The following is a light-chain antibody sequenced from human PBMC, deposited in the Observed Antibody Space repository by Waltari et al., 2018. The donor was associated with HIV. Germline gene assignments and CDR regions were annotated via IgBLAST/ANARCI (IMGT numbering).Light chain of an antibody. V-gene: IGLV2-14*01. J-gene: IGLJ1*01. CDR2: EVR. Sequence: QSALTQPASVSGSPGQSITISCTGTSSAVGGYNYVSWYQQHPGKAPKLMIYEVRHRPSGFSNRFSGSKSGNTASLTISGLQAEDEAEYYCSSYTSSSTLVFGTGTKVTVL. CDR1: SSAVGGYNY. CDR3: SSYTSSSTLV.